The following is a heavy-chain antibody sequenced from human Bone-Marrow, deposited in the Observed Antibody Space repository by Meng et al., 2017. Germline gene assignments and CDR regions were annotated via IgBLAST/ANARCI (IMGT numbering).Heavy chain of an antibody. CDR3: ANPLTITGYFFPGPYYYGMDV. Sequence: GESLKISCAASGFTFSSFGMSWVRQAPGKGLEWVSDVSGSGGSRYYADSVKGRFTISRDYSKNTLYLQMNSLRAEDTAVYYCANPLTITGYFFPGPYYYGMDVWGQGTTVTVSS. V-gene: IGHV3-23*01. J-gene: IGHJ6*02. CDR1: GFTFSSFG. CDR2: VSGSGGSR. D-gene: IGHD3-9*01.